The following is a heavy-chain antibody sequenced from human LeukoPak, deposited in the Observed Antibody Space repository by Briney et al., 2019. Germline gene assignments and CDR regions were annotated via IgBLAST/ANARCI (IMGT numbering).Heavy chain of an antibody. CDR3: AHRKNYYDSSVFDN. CDR2: IYWDDDR. Sequence: ETGPTLVNPTHTLTLTCTFSGFTLNTRGVGVGWIRQPPGRALEWLALIYWDDDRRYSPSLKSRLTITKDTSKNQVVLTMTNMDPVDRATYFCAHRKNYYDSSVFDNWGQGTLVTVSS. D-gene: IGHD3-22*01. J-gene: IGHJ4*02. V-gene: IGHV2-5*02. CDR1: GFTLNTRGVG.